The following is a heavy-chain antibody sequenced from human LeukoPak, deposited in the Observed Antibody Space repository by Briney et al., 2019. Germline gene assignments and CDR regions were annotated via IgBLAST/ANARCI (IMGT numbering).Heavy chain of an antibody. D-gene: IGHD4-17*01. CDR1: GGSISSYY. J-gene: IGHJ4*02. CDR2: IYYSGST. CDR3: AKTTVTTDFDY. Sequence: SETLSLTCTVSGGSISSYYWSWIRQPPGKGLEWIGYIYYSGSTDYNPSLKSRVTISVDTSKNQFSLKLSSVTAADTAVYYCAKTTVTTDFDYWGQGTLVTVSS. V-gene: IGHV4-59*08.